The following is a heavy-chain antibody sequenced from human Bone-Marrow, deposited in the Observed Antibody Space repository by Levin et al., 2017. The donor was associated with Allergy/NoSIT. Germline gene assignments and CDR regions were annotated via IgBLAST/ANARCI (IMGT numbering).Heavy chain of an antibody. Sequence: GGSLRLSCAASGFSFSDYYMTWIRRAPGKGLECISYISGFGTSTFYADSVQGRFSISRDNAKNSLYLQMDSLRDDDTAVYYCARGDSLVWSGYYFDSWGQGTLVTVSS. CDR1: GFSFSDYY. J-gene: IGHJ4*02. CDR3: ARGDSLVWSGYYFDS. D-gene: IGHD3-3*01. V-gene: IGHV3-11*01. CDR2: ISGFGTST.